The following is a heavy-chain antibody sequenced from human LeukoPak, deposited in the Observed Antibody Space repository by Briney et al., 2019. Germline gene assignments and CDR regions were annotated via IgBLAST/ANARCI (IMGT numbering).Heavy chain of an antibody. V-gene: IGHV3-30*18. D-gene: IGHD2-21*02. CDR1: GFTFSSYG. Sequence: PGGSLRLSCAASGFTFSSYGMHWVRKAPGKGLEWVAVISYDGSNKYYADSVKGRFTISRDNSKNTRYLQMNSLRAEDTAVYYCAKDGEGDPFDYWGQGTLVTVSS. J-gene: IGHJ4*02. CDR3: AKDGEGDPFDY. CDR2: ISYDGSNK.